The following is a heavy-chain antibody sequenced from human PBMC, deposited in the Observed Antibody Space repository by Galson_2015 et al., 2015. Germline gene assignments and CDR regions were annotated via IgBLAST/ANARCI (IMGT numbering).Heavy chain of an antibody. CDR3: ATDRAGWYTSSKYGMDV. J-gene: IGHJ6*02. CDR1: GYTFTSYY. V-gene: IGHV1-46*01. CDR2: INPSGGST. D-gene: IGHD2-8*01. Sequence: SVKVSCKASGYTFTSYYMHWVRQAPGQGLEWMGIINPSGGSTSYAQKFQGRVTMTRDTSTSTVYMELSSLRSEDTAVYYCATDRAGWYTSSKYGMDVWGQGTTVTVSS.